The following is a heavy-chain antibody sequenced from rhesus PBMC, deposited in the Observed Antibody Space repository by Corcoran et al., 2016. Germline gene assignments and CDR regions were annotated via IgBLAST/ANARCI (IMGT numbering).Heavy chain of an antibody. Sequence: QVQLQESGPGLVKPSETLSLTCAISGGSISDDSYWSWIRPPPGQVLEWIGYIYGSGGGTNYKPSLKNRVTISIDTSKNQFSLKLSSVTAADTAVYYCAREWWGDYYGYWGQGVLVTVSS. J-gene: IGHJ4*01. CDR1: GGSISDDSY. V-gene: IGHV4-106*01. CDR3: AREWWGDYYGY. D-gene: IGHD3-34*01. CDR2: IYGSGGGT.